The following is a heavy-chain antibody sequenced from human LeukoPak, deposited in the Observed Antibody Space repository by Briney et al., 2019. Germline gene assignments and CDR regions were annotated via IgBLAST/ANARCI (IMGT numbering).Heavy chain of an antibody. CDR2: MNPNSGST. J-gene: IGHJ3*02. V-gene: IGHV1-8*01. D-gene: IGHD2-15*01. CDR3: ARPYCSGGSCYFRRDDAFDI. Sequence: ASLKVSCKASGYTFTSYDINWVRQATGQGLEWMGWMNPNSGSTGYAQTFQGRVTMTRNTSLSTAYMELSSLRSEDTTVYYCARPYCSGGSCYFRRDDAFDIWGQGTMVTVSS. CDR1: GYTFTSYD.